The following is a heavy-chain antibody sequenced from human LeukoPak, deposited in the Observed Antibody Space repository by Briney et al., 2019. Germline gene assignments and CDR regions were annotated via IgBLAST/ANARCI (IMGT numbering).Heavy chain of an antibody. D-gene: IGHD3-10*01. CDR3: AKSNGYGLVDI. J-gene: IGHJ3*02. CDR2: IYSSGNT. CDR1: LASLISGSYY. V-gene: IGHV4-61*02. Sequence: SRTLSHTCTVSLASLISGSYYWSCIRHPGGEGLEWIRPIYSSGNTNYNPSLKRPVTLSVETSKNQLSLKLNSVTAADTGVYYCAKSNGYGLVDIWGQGTMVTVSS.